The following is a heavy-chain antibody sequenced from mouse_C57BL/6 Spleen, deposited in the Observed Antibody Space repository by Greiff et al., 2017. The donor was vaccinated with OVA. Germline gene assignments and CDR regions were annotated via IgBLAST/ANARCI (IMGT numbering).Heavy chain of an antibody. D-gene: IGHD2-2*01. V-gene: IGHV1-66*01. J-gene: IGHJ4*01. CDR1: GYSFTSYY. CDR3: ARGIYYGYDVYAMDY. CDR2: IYPGSGNT. Sequence: QVQLQQSGPELVKPGASVKISCKASGYSFTSYYIHWVKQRPGQGLEWIGWIYPGSGNTKYNEKFKGKATLTADTSSSTAYMQLSSLTSEDSAVYYCARGIYYGYDVYAMDYWGQGTSVTVSS.